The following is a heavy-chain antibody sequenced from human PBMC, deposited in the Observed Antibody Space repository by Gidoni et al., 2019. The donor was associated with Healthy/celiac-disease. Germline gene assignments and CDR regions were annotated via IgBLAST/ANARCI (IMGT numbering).Heavy chain of an antibody. V-gene: IGHV1-8*01. CDR3: ARGSTAMVLDAFDI. CDR2: MNPNSGNT. J-gene: IGHJ3*02. Sequence: QVQLVQSGAEVKQPGDSVKVSCKASGYTFPSYDINWVRPATGQGLDWMGWMNPNSGNTGYEQKFQGRVTMTMNTSISTAYMELSSLRSEDTAVYYCARGSTAMVLDAFDIWGQGTMVTVSS. D-gene: IGHD5-18*01. CDR1: GYTFPSYD.